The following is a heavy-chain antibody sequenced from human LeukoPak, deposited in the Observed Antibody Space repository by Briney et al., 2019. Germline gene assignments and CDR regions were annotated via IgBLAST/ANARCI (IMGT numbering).Heavy chain of an antibody. CDR1: GFTFSSYH. V-gene: IGHV4-34*08. D-gene: IGHD6-19*01. CDR3: RVAGTFSAVDY. J-gene: IGHJ4*02. CDR2: INHSGST. Sequence: GSLRLSCSASGFTFSSYHMNWVRQPPGKGLEWIGEINHSGSTNYNPSLKSRVTISVDTSKNQFSLKLSSVTAADTAVYYCRVAGTFSAVDYWGQGTLVTVSS.